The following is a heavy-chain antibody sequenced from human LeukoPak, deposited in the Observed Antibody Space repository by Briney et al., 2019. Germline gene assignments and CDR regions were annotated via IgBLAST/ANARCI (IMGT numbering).Heavy chain of an antibody. J-gene: IGHJ4*02. Sequence: ASVKVSCKASGYTFTTYAINWVRQAPGQGLEWMGWISAYNGNTNYAQKLQGRVTMTTDTSTSTAYMELRSLRSDDTAVYYCARDGVSVGPRDFDYWGQGTLVTVSS. CDR2: ISAYNGNT. D-gene: IGHD3-10*01. CDR1: GYTFTTYA. CDR3: ARDGVSVGPRDFDY. V-gene: IGHV1-18*01.